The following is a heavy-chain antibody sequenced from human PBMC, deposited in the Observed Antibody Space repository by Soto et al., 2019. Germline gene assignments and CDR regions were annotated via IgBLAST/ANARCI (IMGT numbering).Heavy chain of an antibody. V-gene: IGHV4-39*01. Sequence: QPQLQESGPGLVKPSETLSLTCTVSGGSIISDHYYWAWIRQPPGKGLEWIGNMHYSGNTYQNPSPKSRVTIFVDTSKNQFSLHLSSVTAADTAVYYCARHGGNKFDYWGQGTLVTVSS. CDR1: GGSIISDHYY. D-gene: IGHD3-16*01. J-gene: IGHJ4*02. CDR2: MHYSGNT. CDR3: ARHGGNKFDY.